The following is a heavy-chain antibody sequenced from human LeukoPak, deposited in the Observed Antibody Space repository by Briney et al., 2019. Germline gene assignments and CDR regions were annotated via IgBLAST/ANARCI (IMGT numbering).Heavy chain of an antibody. V-gene: IGHV4-4*07. CDR3: ARGGSVDDDLDYYYYMDV. CDR1: GDSISSTY. CDR2: IYTSGST. D-gene: IGHD1-26*01. J-gene: IGHJ6*03. Sequence: SETLSLTCTVPGDSISSTYWSWIPQPAGKGLEWIGRIYTSGSTNYNPSLKSRVTISVDKSKNQFALKLSSVTAADTAVYYCARGGSVDDDLDYYYYMDVWGKGTTVTVSS.